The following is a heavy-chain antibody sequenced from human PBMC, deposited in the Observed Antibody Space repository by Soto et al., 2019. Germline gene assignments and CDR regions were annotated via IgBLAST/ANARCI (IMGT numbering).Heavy chain of an antibody. CDR3: AKDIQGYCSGGSCYPIDY. CDR2: ISYDGSNK. D-gene: IGHD2-15*01. Sequence: GGSLRLSCAASGFTFSNYGMHWVRQAPGKGLEWVAVISYDGSNKYYADSVKGRFTISRDNSKNTLYLQMNSLRAEDTAVYYCAKDIQGYCSGGSCYPIDYWGQGTLVTVSS. CDR1: GFTFSNYG. J-gene: IGHJ4*02. V-gene: IGHV3-30*18.